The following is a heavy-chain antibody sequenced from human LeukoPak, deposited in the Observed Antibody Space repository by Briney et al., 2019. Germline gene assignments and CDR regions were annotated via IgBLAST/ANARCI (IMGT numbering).Heavy chain of an antibody. J-gene: IGHJ6*03. CDR2: INHSGST. V-gene: IGHV4-34*01. CDR3: ARGMWLVRYYYYMDV. Sequence: PSETPSLTCAVYGGSFSGYYWSWIRQPPGKGLEWIGEINHSGSTNYNPSLKSRVTISVDTSKNQFSLKLNSVTAADTAVYYCARGMWLVRYYYYMDVWGKGTTVTVSS. D-gene: IGHD6-19*01. CDR1: GGSFSGYY.